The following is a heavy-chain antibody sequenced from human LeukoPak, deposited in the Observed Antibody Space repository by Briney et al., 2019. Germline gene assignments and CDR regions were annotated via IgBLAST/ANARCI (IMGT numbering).Heavy chain of an antibody. D-gene: IGHD5-12*01. CDR2: IYDSGSA. V-gene: IGHV4-59*01. J-gene: IGHJ6*03. CDR1: GGSISSYQ. CDR3: ARTTEGYAGGPGYSYYYYMDV. Sequence: SETLSLTCTVSGGSISSYQWSWIRQPPGKGLEWIGNIYDSGSANYNPSLKSRVVISVDTSKNQFSLNLTPVTAADTAVYYCARTTEGYAGGPGYSYYYYMDVWGKGTTVTISS.